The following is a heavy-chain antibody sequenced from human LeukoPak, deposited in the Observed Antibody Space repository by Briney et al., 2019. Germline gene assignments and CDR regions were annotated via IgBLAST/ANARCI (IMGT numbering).Heavy chain of an antibody. D-gene: IGHD3-10*01. CDR1: GGSISSSSYY. J-gene: IGHJ4*01. V-gene: IGHV4-39*07. Sequence: SETLSLTCTVSGGSISSSSYYWGWIRQSPGKGLEWIGSVYRSGHTYYNESLKSRVTISVETSETQFSLRMTSVTAADTAVYYCAREAITMVREEPFDYWGHGSLVTVSS. CDR3: AREAITMVREEPFDY. CDR2: VYRSGHT.